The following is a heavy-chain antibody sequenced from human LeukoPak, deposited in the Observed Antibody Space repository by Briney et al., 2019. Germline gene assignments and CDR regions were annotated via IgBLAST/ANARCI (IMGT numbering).Heavy chain of an antibody. Sequence: RGGLLRLSCAASGFTFHFYSMTWVRQAPGKGLEWVSYISSRSSTIYYTDSVKGRFTVSRDNAKNSLNLQMNSLRDEDTAVYYSARGEDYWGQGNLVTVSS. CDR2: ISSRSSTI. CDR1: GFTFHFYS. J-gene: IGHJ4*02. CDR3: ARGEDY. V-gene: IGHV3-48*02.